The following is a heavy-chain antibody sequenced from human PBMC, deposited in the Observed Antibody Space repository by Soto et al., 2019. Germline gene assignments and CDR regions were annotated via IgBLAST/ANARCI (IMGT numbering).Heavy chain of an antibody. CDR3: ARTPVQKDYGDYNYYYYYYCMDV. V-gene: IGHV1-69*01. CDR1: GGTFSSYA. D-gene: IGHD4-17*01. Sequence: QVQLVQSGAEVKKPGSSVKVSCKASGGTFSSYAISWVRQAPGQGLEWMGGIIPIFGTANYAQKFQGRVTITADESTSTGYMELSSLRSEDTAVYYCARTPVQKDYGDYNYYYYYYCMDVWGQGTTVTVSS. J-gene: IGHJ6*02. CDR2: IIPIFGTA.